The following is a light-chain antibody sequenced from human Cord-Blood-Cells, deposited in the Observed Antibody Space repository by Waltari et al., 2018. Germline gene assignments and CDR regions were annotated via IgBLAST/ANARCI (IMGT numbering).Light chain of an antibody. CDR2: DVS. J-gene: IGLJ2*01. V-gene: IGLV2-11*01. CDR1: SSDVGGYYY. CDR3: CSYAGSYTWV. Sequence: QSALTPPRSVSGSPGQSVTISCTGTSSDVGGYYYFSWYQQHPGKAPKLMIYDVSKRPSGVPDRFSGSKSGNTAALTISGLQAEDEADYYCCSYAGSYTWVFGGGTKLTVL.